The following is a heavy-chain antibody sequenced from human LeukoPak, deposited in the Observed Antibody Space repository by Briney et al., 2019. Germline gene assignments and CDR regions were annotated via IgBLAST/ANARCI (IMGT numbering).Heavy chain of an antibody. J-gene: IGHJ4*02. CDR3: ARASAVAGSCDY. CDR2: ISSSGSTI. V-gene: IGHV3-48*03. Sequence: GGSLRLPCAASGFTFSSYEMNWVRQAPGKGLEGVSYISSSGSTIYYADSVKGRFTISRDNAKNSLYLQMNSLRAEDTAVYYCARASAVAGSCDYWGQGSLITVPS. D-gene: IGHD6-19*01. CDR1: GFTFSSYE.